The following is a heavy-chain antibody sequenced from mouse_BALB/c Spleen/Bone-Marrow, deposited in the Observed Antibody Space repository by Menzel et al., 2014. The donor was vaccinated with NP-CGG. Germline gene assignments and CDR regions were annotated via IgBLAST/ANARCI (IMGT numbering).Heavy chain of an antibody. CDR2: IIPYNDGT. CDR1: GYTFTSYV. Sequence: EVKVVESGPELVKPGASVKMSCKASGYTFTSYVMHWVKQKPGQGLEWIGYIIPYNDGTNCNEKFKGKATLTSDKSSSTAYMELSSLTSEDSAVYYCARPYYYGSSGDSWFAYWGQGTLVTVSA. D-gene: IGHD1-1*01. CDR3: ARPYYYGSSGDSWFAY. V-gene: IGHV1-14*01. J-gene: IGHJ3*01.